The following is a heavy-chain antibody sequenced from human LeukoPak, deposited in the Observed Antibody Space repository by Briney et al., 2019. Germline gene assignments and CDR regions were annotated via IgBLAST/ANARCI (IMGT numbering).Heavy chain of an antibody. CDR1: GFAFSDYY. J-gene: IGHJ6*02. Sequence: GGSVRLSCGASGFAFSDYYMSWIPQAPGKGLEWVSYISSSGSTIYYADSVKGRFTISRDNAKNSLYLQMNSLRAEDTAVYYCARVGGAAAGDNYYYGMDVWGQGTTVTVSS. D-gene: IGHD6-13*01. V-gene: IGHV3-11*01. CDR3: ARVGGAAAGDNYYYGMDV. CDR2: ISSSGSTI.